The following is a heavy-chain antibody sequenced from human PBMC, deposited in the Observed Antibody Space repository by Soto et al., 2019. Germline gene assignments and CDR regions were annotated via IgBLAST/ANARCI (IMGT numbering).Heavy chain of an antibody. CDR2: IYYSGGT. Sequence: QLQLQESGPGLVKPSETLSLTCTVSGGSISRSFYYWGWIRQPPGKGLEWIGSIYYSGGTYYNPSLKRRVTISVDTSKNPFSLKLSSVTAADTAVYYCAKPSGSYLYYFDYWGQGTLVTVSS. CDR3: AKPSGSYLYYFDY. J-gene: IGHJ4*02. CDR1: GGSISRSFYY. V-gene: IGHV4-39*01. D-gene: IGHD1-26*01.